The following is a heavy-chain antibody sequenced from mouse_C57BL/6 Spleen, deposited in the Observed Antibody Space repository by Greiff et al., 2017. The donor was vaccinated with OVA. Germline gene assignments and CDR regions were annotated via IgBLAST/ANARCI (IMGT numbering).Heavy chain of an antibody. J-gene: IGHJ2*01. CDR1: GYTFTDYN. CDR2: INPNNGGT. V-gene: IGHV1-22*01. Sequence: SGPELVKPGASVKMSCKASGYTFTDYNMHWVKQSHGKSLEWIGYINPNNGGTSYNQKFKGKATLTVNKSSSTAYMELRSLTSEDSAVYYCARSEGYGNYGPYFDYWGQGTTRTVSS. CDR3: ARSEGYGNYGPYFDY. D-gene: IGHD2-10*02.